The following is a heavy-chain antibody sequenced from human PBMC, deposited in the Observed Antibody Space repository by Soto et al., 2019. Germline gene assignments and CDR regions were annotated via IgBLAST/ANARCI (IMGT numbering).Heavy chain of an antibody. CDR1: GFLFSRFG. CDR3: PRDDDLWDDTGLDC. CDR2: IVSHGGKI. V-gene: IGHV3-33*02. D-gene: IGHD1-1*01. Sequence: QVQLVESGGAVVQPGTSLRLSCAASGFLFSRFGMHWVRQAPGKGLERVAVIVSHGGKIGYADSVRGRFTSSRDNSRNMLFLEMSSLRVEDTAMYYCPRDDDLWDDTGLDCWGQGTLVTVSS. J-gene: IGHJ4*02.